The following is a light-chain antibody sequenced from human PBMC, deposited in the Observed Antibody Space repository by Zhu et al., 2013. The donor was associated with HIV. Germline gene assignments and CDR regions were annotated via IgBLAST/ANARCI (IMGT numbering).Light chain of an antibody. CDR3: QAWDIRSAYV. CDR2: EI. CDR1: KLGSKV. J-gene: IGLJ1*01. V-gene: IGLV3-1*01. Sequence: SYDLAQPPSVSVSPGQTVNITCSGDKLGSKVCFLVSNRSQASRLYWSSIEIISGPQGSLERFSGSNSGSTATLTISGTQAMDEGDYYCQAWDIRSAYVFGTGTKVTVL.